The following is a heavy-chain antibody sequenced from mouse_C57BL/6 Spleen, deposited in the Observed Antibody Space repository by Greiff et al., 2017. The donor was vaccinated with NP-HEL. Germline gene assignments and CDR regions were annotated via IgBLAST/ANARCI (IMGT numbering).Heavy chain of an antibody. J-gene: IGHJ3*01. CDR1: GYSFTGYY. CDR3: ARGGTTGGRGFAY. D-gene: IGHD1-1*01. CDR2: INPSTGGT. Sequence: VQLQQSGPELVKPGASVKISCKASGYSFTGYYMNWVKQSPEKSLEWIGEINPSTGGTTYNQKFKAKATLTVDKSSSTAYMQLKSLTSEDSAVYYCARGGTTGGRGFAYWGQGTLVTVSA. V-gene: IGHV1-42*01.